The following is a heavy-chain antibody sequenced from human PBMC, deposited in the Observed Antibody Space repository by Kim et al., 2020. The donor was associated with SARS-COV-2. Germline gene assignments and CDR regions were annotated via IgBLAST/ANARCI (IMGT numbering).Heavy chain of an antibody. CDR2: N. D-gene: IGHD6-19*01. V-gene: IGHV6-1*01. CDR3: ARQSSGWKYDY. J-gene: IGHJ4*02. Sequence: NDYGVSVKSRITITPDTSKNQFSLQLSSVTPEDTAVYYCARQSSGWKYDYWGQGTLVIVSS.